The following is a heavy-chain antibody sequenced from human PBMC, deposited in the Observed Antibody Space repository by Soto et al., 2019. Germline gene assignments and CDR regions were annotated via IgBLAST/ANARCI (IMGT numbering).Heavy chain of an antibody. CDR3: AREGGEYYFDY. J-gene: IGHJ4*02. V-gene: IGHV3-30-3*01. CDR1: GFTFSSYA. D-gene: IGHD3-16*01. CDR2: ISYDGSNK. Sequence: QVQLVESGGGVVQPGRSLRLSCAASGFTFSSYAMHWVRQAPGKGLVWVAVISYDGSNKYYADSVKGRFTISRDNSKNTLYLQMNSLRAEDTAVYYCAREGGEYYFDYWGQGTLVTVSS.